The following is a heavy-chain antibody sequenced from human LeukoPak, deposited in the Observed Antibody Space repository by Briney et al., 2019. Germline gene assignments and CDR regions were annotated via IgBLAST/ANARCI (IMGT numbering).Heavy chain of an antibody. CDR2: ISASGTT. D-gene: IGHD6-19*01. J-gene: IGHJ4*02. CDR1: GGSINSYY. V-gene: IGHV4-4*07. CDR3: ARDRAVAVAIRRLDY. Sequence: PSETLSLTCTVSGGSINSYYWSWVRQPAGRGLEGIGRISASGTTDYNPSLQSRGTISVDKSKNQFSLRLTSVAAADTAVYYCARDRAVAVAIRRLDYWGQGTLGAVSS.